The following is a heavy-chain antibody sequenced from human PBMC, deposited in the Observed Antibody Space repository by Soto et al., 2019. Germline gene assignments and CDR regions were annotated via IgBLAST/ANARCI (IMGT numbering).Heavy chain of an antibody. D-gene: IGHD3-10*01. J-gene: IGHJ4*02. V-gene: IGHV4-59*01. Sequence: PSETLSLTCTVSGGSISSYYWSWIRQPPGKGLEWIGYIYYSGSTNYNPSLKSRVTISVDTSKNQFSLKLSSVTAADTAVYYCARSENNYYGSGSYCHAVHWGQGPLVTVPS. CDR1: GGSISSYY. CDR3: ARSENNYYGSGSYCHAVH. CDR2: IYYSGST.